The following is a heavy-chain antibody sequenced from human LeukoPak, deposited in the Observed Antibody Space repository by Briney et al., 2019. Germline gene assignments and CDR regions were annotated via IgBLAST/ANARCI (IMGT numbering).Heavy chain of an antibody. D-gene: IGHD3-22*01. J-gene: IGHJ4*02. V-gene: IGHV1-69*05. Sequence: SVKVSCKASGGTFSSYAISWVRQAPGQRLEWMGGIIPIFGTANYAQKFQGRVTITTDESTSTAYMELSSLRSEDTAVYYCARGPTYYYDSSGGSFDYWGQGTLVTVSS. CDR1: GGTFSSYA. CDR3: ARGPTYYYDSSGGSFDY. CDR2: IIPIFGTA.